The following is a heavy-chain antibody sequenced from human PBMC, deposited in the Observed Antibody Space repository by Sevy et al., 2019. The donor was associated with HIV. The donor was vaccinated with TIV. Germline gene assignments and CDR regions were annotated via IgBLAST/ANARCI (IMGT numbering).Heavy chain of an antibody. J-gene: IGHJ4*02. CDR3: AGPILTYRSGWSYYDH. D-gene: IGHD6-19*01. Sequence: SETLSLTCTVSGASISSSGYYWGWIRQPPGKGLEWIASIRYSGSNYYNPSLRSRVTISADASKNQFSLKLNSVTAADTAVYYCAGPILTYRSGWSYYDHWGQGTVVTVSS. CDR2: IRYSGSN. CDR1: GASISSSGYY. V-gene: IGHV4-39*01.